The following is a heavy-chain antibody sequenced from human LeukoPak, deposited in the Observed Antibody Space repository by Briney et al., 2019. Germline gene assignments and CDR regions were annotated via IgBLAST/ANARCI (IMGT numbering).Heavy chain of an antibody. CDR1: GGSISRDY. CDR3: ASQYYDILGLDP. CDR2: IYYTGST. J-gene: IGHJ5*02. V-gene: IGHV4-59*08. D-gene: IGHD3-9*01. Sequence: PSETLSLTCTVSGGSISRDYWSWIRQPPGKGLEWIGYIYYTGSTNYNPSLKSRVTISVDTSKNQLFLKLSSVTAADTAVYYCASQYYDILGLDPWGQGTLVTVSS.